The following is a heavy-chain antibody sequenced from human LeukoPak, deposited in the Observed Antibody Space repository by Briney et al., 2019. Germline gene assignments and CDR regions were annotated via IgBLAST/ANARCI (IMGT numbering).Heavy chain of an antibody. Sequence: SETLSLTCTVSGGSISSSRYYWGWIRQPPGKGLEWIGSIYYSGSTYYNPSLKSRVTISVGTSRNQFSLKLSSVTAADTAVYYCARGGSRLTTAGDLDYWGQGTLVTVSS. J-gene: IGHJ4*02. CDR3: ARGGSRLTTAGDLDY. CDR2: IYYSGST. D-gene: IGHD3-16*01. V-gene: IGHV4-39*01. CDR1: GGSISSSRYY.